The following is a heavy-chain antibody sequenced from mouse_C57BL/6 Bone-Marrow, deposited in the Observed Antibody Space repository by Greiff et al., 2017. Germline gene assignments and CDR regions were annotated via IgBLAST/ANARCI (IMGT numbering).Heavy chain of an antibody. Sequence: VQLQQPGAELVRPGASVKLSCKASGYTFTSYWMDWVKQRPGQGLEWIGNIYPSDSETHYNQKFKDKATLTVDKSSSTAYMQLSSLTSEDSAVYFCPSSAPYFDHWRQGTTLSVSS. CDR1: GYTFTSYW. CDR2: IYPSDSET. CDR3: PSSAPYFDH. D-gene: IGHD3-2*02. V-gene: IGHV1-61*01. J-gene: IGHJ2*01.